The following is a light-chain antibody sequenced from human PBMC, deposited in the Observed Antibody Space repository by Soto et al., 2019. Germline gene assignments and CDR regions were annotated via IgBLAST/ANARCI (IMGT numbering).Light chain of an antibody. Sequence: EIVMTQSPATLSVSPGERATLSCRASQTVDRYLAWYQQKPGQAPRLLIYDTSNRATGIPARFSGSGSGTDFTLTISSLEPEDFAVYYCQQRSDWPPITFGQGTRLEIK. CDR3: QQRSDWPPIT. V-gene: IGKV3-11*01. J-gene: IGKJ5*01. CDR2: DTS. CDR1: QTVDRY.